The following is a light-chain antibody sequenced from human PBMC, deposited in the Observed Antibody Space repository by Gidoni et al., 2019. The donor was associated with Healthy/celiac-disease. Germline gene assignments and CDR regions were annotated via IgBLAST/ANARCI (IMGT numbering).Light chain of an antibody. J-gene: IGKJ2*01. CDR1: QSVSSY. CDR2: DAA. Sequence: EIVLTQSPATLSVSPGERATLSCRASQSVSSYLAWYQQKPGQAPRRLIYDAANRATGIPARFSGSGYGTDFTLTISSLEPEDVAVYYCQQRSNWPQYTFGQGTKLEIK. CDR3: QQRSNWPQYT. V-gene: IGKV3-11*01.